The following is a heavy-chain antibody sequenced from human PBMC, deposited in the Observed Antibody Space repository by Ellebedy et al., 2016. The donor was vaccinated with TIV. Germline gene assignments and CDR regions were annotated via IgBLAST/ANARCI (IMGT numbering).Heavy chain of an antibody. D-gene: IGHD2-2*01. CDR1: GGSISSYF. CDR2: IYTSGVT. Sequence: SETLSLXXTVSGGSISSYFWSWIRQPAGKGLEWIGRIYTSGVTTYNPSLKSRATVSVDTPKNQFSLKLSSVTAADTAVYYCAGETCSSSSCWFYYGMDVWGQGTTVTVSS. J-gene: IGHJ6*02. CDR3: AGETCSSSSCWFYYGMDV. V-gene: IGHV4-4*07.